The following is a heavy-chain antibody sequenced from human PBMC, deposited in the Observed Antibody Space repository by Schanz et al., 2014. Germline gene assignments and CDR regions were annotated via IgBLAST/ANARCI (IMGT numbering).Heavy chain of an antibody. D-gene: IGHD2-8*02. Sequence: VQLVQSGGGLVQPGGSLRLSCAASGFMFSSYGMHWVRQAPGKGLEWVGVISYDGSKKSYADSVKGRFTISRDNSKNTLYLQMSSLRAEDTAVYYCAKSLESCPGGRCSRGYFDYWGQGTLVTVSS. V-gene: IGHV3-30*18. J-gene: IGHJ4*02. CDR2: ISYDGSKK. CDR3: AKSLESCPGGRCSRGYFDY. CDR1: GFMFSSYG.